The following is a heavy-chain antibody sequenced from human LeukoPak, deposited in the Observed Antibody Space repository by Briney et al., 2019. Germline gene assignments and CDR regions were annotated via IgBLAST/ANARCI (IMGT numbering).Heavy chain of an antibody. Sequence: ASVKVSCKASGYTFTSYAMHWVRQAPGQRLEWMGWINAGNGNTKYSQKFQGRVTITRDTSASTAYMELSSLRSEDTAVYYCARDEYYYGSGSYYAPNYYYYGMDVWGQGTTVTVSS. V-gene: IGHV1-3*01. J-gene: IGHJ6*02. CDR2: INAGNGNT. CDR3: ARDEYYYGSGSYYAPNYYYYGMDV. CDR1: GYTFTSYA. D-gene: IGHD3-10*01.